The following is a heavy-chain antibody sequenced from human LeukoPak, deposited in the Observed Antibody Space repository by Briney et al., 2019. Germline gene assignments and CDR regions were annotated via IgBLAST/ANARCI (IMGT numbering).Heavy chain of an antibody. CDR1: GFTVSSNY. CDR2: IYSGGST. D-gene: IGHD6-13*01. Sequence: PGGSLRLSCAASGFTVSSNYMSWVRQAPGKGLEWVSVIYSGGSTYYADSVKGRFTISRDNSKNTLYLQMNSLRAEDTAVYYCAKQGIAAAKVWYDVDYWGQGTLVTVSS. CDR3: AKQGIAAAKVWYDVDY. V-gene: IGHV3-53*01. J-gene: IGHJ4*02.